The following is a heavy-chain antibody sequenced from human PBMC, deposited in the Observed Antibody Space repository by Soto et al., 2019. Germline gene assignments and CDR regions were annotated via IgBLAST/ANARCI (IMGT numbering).Heavy chain of an antibody. CDR1: GGSISSSSYY. Sequence: SETLSLTCTVSGGSISSSSYYWGWIRQPPGKGLEWIGSIYYSGSTYYNPSLKSRVTISVDTSKNQFSLKLSSVTAADTAVYYCARHDALVGATNYFDYWGQGTLVTVSS. J-gene: IGHJ4*02. CDR3: ARHDALVGATNYFDY. CDR2: IYYSGST. D-gene: IGHD1-26*01. V-gene: IGHV4-39*01.